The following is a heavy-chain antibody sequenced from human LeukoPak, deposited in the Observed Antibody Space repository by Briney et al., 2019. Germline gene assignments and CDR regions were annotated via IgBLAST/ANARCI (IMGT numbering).Heavy chain of an antibody. V-gene: IGHV1-46*01. CDR3: ARRDCVGDCYSNWFDP. Sequence: ASVNVSCKASGYTFTKYFMHWVRQAPGQGLEWMGIIHPRGGSTGYAQKFQGRITMTTDMSTRTVYMELSSLESEDTAVYYCARRDCVGDCYSNWFDPWGQGTLVTVSS. CDR1: GYTFTKYF. D-gene: IGHD2-21*02. J-gene: IGHJ5*02. CDR2: IHPRGGST.